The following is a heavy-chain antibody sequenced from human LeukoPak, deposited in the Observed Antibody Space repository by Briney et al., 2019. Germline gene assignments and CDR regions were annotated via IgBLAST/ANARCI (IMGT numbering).Heavy chain of an antibody. CDR3: AKAIYSGSYYGLYFQH. Sequence: PGGSLRLSCAASGFTFSTYGIHWVRQAPGKGLEWVAVISYDGSNKYYADSVKGRFTIFRDNSKNTLYLQMNSLRAEDTAVYYCAKAIYSGSYYGLYFQHWGQGTLVTVSS. D-gene: IGHD1-26*01. V-gene: IGHV3-30*18. J-gene: IGHJ1*01. CDR2: ISYDGSNK. CDR1: GFTFSTYG.